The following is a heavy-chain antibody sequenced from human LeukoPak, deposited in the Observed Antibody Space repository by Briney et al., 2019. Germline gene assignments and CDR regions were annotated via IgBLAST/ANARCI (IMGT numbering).Heavy chain of an antibody. D-gene: IGHD4-17*01. V-gene: IGHV3-30*02. CDR1: GFTFSTCG. Sequence: GGSLRLSCAASGFTFSTCGMHWVRQAPGKGLEWVAFIPYRGSDSNYAASVKGRFTISRDNSKNTLYLQMNSLRLEDTAVYYCAKDRHGHYALDYCGQGTLVTVSS. J-gene: IGHJ4*02. CDR2: IPYRGSDS. CDR3: AKDRHGHYALDY.